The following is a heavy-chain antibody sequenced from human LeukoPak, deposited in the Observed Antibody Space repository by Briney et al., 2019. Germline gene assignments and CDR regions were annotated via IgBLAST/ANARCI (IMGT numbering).Heavy chain of an antibody. Sequence: PSETLSLTCDVSGDSISSDYFWAWIRQTPGKALEYIGSIFHGGRTFYNPALQSRLTISEDTSKNRFSLKLSSVTTSDTAVYYCATEREYYYMDVWGKGTTVSVSS. CDR2: IFHGGRT. V-gene: IGHV4-38-2*02. D-gene: IGHD1-26*01. CDR3: ATEREYYYMDV. J-gene: IGHJ6*03. CDR1: GDSISSDYF.